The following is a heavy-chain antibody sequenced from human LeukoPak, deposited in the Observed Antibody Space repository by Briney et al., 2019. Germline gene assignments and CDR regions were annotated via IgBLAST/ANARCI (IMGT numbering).Heavy chain of an antibody. CDR1: GASISSHY. Sequence: SETLSLTCAVSGASISSHYWSWIRQPPGKGLEWIGYIYYSGSTNFNPSLKSRVTISVDTSKNQFSLKLSSVTAADTAVYYCARLGSPQGYGGNKAFDIWGHGTMVTVSS. CDR3: ARLGSPQGYGGNKAFDI. D-gene: IGHD4-23*01. V-gene: IGHV4-59*11. J-gene: IGHJ3*02. CDR2: IYYSGST.